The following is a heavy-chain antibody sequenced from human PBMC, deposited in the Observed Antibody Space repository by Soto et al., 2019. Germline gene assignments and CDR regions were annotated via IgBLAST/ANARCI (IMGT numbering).Heavy chain of an antibody. CDR1: GFTFDDYA. V-gene: IGHV3-9*01. CDR2: INWNSGSI. CDR3: VKDESINWYSGHFRH. J-gene: IGHJ1*01. Sequence: GGSLRLSCAASGFTFDDYAMHWVRQVPGKGLEWVSGINWNSGSIGYADSVKGRFAISRDNAKNSLHLQMNSLRAEDTAFYYCVKDESINWYSGHFRHWGQGTLVTVAS. D-gene: IGHD6-13*01.